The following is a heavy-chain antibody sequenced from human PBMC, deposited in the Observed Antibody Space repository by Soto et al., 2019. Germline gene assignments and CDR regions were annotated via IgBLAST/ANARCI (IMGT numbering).Heavy chain of an antibody. J-gene: IGHJ4*02. Sequence: QVQLRQWGAGLLKPSETLSLTCAVFGGSFSDYYWTWIRQPPGKGLDWIGEINHSGTTSYNPSLKRRLTISVDTSNNQFSLKLSSVTAADTAVYYCARKPIYHFFAGYYSVDYWGQGTLVTVSS. V-gene: IGHV4-34*01. D-gene: IGHD3-9*01. CDR1: GGSFSDYY. CDR2: INHSGTT. CDR3: ARKPIYHFFAGYYSVDY.